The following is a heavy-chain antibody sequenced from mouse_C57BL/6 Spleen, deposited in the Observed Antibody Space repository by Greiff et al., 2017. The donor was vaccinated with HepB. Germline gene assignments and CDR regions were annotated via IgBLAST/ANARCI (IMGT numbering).Heavy chain of an antibody. D-gene: IGHD1-1*01. V-gene: IGHV1-64*01. J-gene: IGHJ4*01. CDR3: AREEHYYGSTPYPMDY. CDR2: IHPNSGST. CDR1: GYTFTSYW. Sequence: QVQLQQPGAELVKPGASVKLSCKASGYTFTSYWMHWVKQRPGQGLEWIGMIHPNSGSTNYNEKFKSKATLTVDKSSSTAYMQLSSLTSEDSAVYYCAREEHYYGSTPYPMDYWGQGTSVTVSS.